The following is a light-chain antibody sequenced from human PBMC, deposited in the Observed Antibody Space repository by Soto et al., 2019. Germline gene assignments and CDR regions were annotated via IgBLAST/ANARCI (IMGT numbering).Light chain of an antibody. J-gene: IGLJ3*02. CDR2: DDS. CDR3: QVWDSTTDHWV. Sequence: SYELTQPPSVSVAPGQTARITCGGNNIGSKSVHWYQQKPGQAPVLVVYDDSDRPSGIAERFSGSHSGNTATLTVGRVEAGDEADFYCQVWDSTTDHWVFXGGTQMTVL. CDR1: NIGSKS. V-gene: IGLV3-21*02.